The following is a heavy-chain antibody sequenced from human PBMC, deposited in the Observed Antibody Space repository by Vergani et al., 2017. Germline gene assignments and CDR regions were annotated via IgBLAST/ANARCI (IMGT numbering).Heavy chain of an antibody. Sequence: DVHLAESGGGFFQPGGSLRLSCSASGFSFNSYWMHWVRQAPGKGLLWVSRIKSDGSITAYADSVKGRFTISRDNAQNTLYLQMNSLRVEDTAVYYCVEGGRGDHGDFWSRLGPWGEGTRVGDCS. J-gene: IGHJ5*02. D-gene: IGHD3-3*01. CDR1: GFSFNSYW. CDR3: VEGGRGDHGDFWSRLGP. CDR2: IKSDGSIT. V-gene: IGHV3-74*03.